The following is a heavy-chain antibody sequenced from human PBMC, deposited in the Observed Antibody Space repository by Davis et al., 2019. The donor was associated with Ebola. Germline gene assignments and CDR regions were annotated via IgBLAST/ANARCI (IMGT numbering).Heavy chain of an antibody. V-gene: IGHV3-73*01. J-gene: IGHJ4*02. Sequence: PGGSLRLSCAASGFTFGGSAMHWVRQASRKGLEWVGRIRSKANSYATAYAASVKGRFTISRDDSKNTAYLQMNSLRAEDTAVYYCAKEIYRTGGVDYWGQGTLVTVSS. D-gene: IGHD4-11*01. CDR1: GFTFGGSA. CDR3: AKEIYRTGGVDY. CDR2: IRSKANSYAT.